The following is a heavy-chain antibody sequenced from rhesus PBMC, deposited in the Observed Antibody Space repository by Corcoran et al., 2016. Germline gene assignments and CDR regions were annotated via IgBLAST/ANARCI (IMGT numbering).Heavy chain of an antibody. J-gene: IGHJ4*01. CDR1: GGSISDSYR. D-gene: IGHD4-23*01. CDR3: AGSLIYSNYYFDY. CDR2: IDGSSTST. V-gene: IGHV4S10*01. Sequence: QVQLQESGPGVVKPSETLSLTCAVSGGSISDSYRWSWIRQPPGKGLEWIGYIDGSSTSTNYHPAIKSRVTISKDTSKNQFSLKLSSVTAADTAVYYCAGSLIYSNYYFDYWGQGVLVTVSS.